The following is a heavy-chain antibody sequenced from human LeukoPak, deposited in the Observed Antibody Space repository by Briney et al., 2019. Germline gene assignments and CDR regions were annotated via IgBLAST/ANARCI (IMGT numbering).Heavy chain of an antibody. V-gene: IGHV4-31*03. CDR1: GGSISSGGYY. CDR3: ARERVGDAFDI. J-gene: IGHJ3*02. D-gene: IGHD3-10*01. Sequence: SETLSLTCTVSGGSISSGGYYWSWIRQHPGKGLEWIGYIYYSGSTYYNPSLKSRVTISVDTSKNQFSLKLSSVTAADTAVYYCARERVGDAFDIWGQGTMVTVSS. CDR2: IYYSGST.